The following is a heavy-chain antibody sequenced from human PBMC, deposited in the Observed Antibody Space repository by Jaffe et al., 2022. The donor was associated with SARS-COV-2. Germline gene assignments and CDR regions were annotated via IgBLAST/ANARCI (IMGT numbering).Heavy chain of an antibody. Sequence: EVQLVESGGGLVQPGRSLRLSCAASGFTFDDYAMHWVRQAPGKGLEWVSGISWNSGSIGYADSVKGRFTISRDNAKNSLYLQMNSLRAEDTALYYCAKAGGPSGLRDAFDIWGQGTMVTVSS. CDR1: GFTFDDYA. CDR2: ISWNSGSI. D-gene: IGHD6-19*01. J-gene: IGHJ3*02. CDR3: AKAGGPSGLRDAFDI. V-gene: IGHV3-9*01.